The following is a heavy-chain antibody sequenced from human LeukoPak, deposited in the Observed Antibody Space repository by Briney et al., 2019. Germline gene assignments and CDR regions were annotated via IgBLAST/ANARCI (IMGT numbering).Heavy chain of an antibody. J-gene: IGHJ2*01. CDR1: GGSISSYY. D-gene: IGHD5-18*01. CDR3: ARGTAMVYWYFGL. Sequence: SETLSLTCTVSGGSISSYYWSWIRQPPGKGLEWIGYIYDSGSTNYNPSLKSRVTISVDTSKNQFSLKMSSVTAADTAVYYCARGTAMVYWYFGLWGRGTLVTVSS. CDR2: IYDSGST. V-gene: IGHV4-59*01.